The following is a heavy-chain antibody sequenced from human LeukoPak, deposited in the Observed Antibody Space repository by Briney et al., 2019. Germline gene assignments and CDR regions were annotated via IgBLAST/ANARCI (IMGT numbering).Heavy chain of an antibody. CDR2: IKQDGSEK. D-gene: IGHD5-24*01. CDR1: GFTFSSYW. J-gene: IGHJ4*02. Sequence: GGSLRLSCAASGFTFSSYWMSWVRQAPGKGLEWVANIKQDGSEKYYVDSVKGRFTISRDNAKNSLYLQMNSLRAEDTAVYYCARVGEKAFHLWPEIDYWGQGTLVTVS. CDR3: ARVGEKAFHLWPEIDY. V-gene: IGHV3-7*01.